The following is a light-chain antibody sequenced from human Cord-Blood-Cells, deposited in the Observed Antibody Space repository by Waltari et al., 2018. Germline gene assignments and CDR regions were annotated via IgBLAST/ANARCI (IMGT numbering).Light chain of an antibody. V-gene: IGLV2-14*03. CDR3: SSYTSSSTLGV. J-gene: IGLJ3*02. CDR1: SSYVGGYNY. Sequence: QSALTQPASVSGSPGQSITISCTGTSSYVGGYNYVSWYQQHPGKAPKLMSYDVSNRPSGVSNRFAGSKSVNTASLTISGLQAEDEADYYCSSYTSSSTLGVFGGGTKLTVL. CDR2: DVS.